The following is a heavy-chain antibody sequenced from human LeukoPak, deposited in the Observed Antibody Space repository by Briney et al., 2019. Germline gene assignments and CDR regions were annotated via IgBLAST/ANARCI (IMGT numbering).Heavy chain of an antibody. CDR2: ISAGGSST. D-gene: IGHD3-10*01. Sequence: GGSLRLSCAASGFTFTTYAMDWVRQTPGKGLEWVSGISAGGSSTDYADSVKGRFTISRDNSKNTLYLEMNSLRAEDTAVYYCARGGTMYYGSGNFDYWGQGTLLTASS. CDR1: GFTFTTYA. CDR3: ARGGTMYYGSGNFDY. J-gene: IGHJ4*02. V-gene: IGHV3-23*01.